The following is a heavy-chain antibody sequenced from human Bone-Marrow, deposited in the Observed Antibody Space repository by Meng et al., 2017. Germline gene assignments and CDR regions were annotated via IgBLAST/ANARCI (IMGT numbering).Heavy chain of an antibody. D-gene: IGHD6-19*01. V-gene: IGHV2-5*02. CDR1: GFSLSTSGVG. J-gene: IGHJ4*02. CDR2: IYWDDDK. CDR3: AHTRIAVAGTGVYY. Sequence: QITLKESGPTLVKPTQPLTLTCTFSGFSLSTSGVGVGWIRQPPGKALEWLALIYWDDDKRYSPSMKSRLTITKDTYKNQVVLTMTNMEPVDTAKYYCAHTRIAVAGTGVYYWGQGTRVTVSS.